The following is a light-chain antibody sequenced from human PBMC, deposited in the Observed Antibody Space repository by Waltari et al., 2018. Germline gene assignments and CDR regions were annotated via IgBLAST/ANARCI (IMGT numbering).Light chain of an antibody. CDR2: EDT. V-gene: IGLV2-23*01. J-gene: IGLJ3*02. CDR3: CSYTLTNTWL. CDR1: SSDVGSYSL. Sequence: QSALTQPASVSGSPGQPITISCTGTSSDVGSYSLVSWYRQHPGEDPRVIIFEDTKRRSVVSNLFSCFKSGNTASLTISGLQAEDEADYYCCSYTLTNTWLFGGGTKLTVL.